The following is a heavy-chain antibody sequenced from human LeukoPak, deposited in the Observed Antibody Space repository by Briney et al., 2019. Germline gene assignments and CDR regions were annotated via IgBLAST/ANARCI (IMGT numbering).Heavy chain of an antibody. D-gene: IGHD1-26*01. CDR2: ISAYNGNT. CDR3: ARSDTGIVGATTSFDY. V-gene: IGHV1-18*01. Sequence: VKXSCKAXXXXFTSYXISWVRQAPGQGLEWMGWISAYNGNTNYAQKLQGRVTMTTDTSTSTAYMELRSLRSDDTAVYYCARSDTGIVGATTSFDYWGQGTLVTVSS. J-gene: IGHJ4*02. CDR1: XXXFTSYX.